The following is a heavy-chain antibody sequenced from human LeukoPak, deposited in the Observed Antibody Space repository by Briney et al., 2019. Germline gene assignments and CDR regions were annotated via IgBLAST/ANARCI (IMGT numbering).Heavy chain of an antibody. J-gene: IGHJ4*02. V-gene: IGHV3-23*01. Sequence: GGSLRLSCAASGFTFSSYAMSWVRQAPGKGLEWVSVICDSGGSTYYADSVKGRFTISRDNSKNTLYLQMNSLRAEDTAVYYCAKDRARWATAYYFDYWGQGTLVTVSS. D-gene: IGHD5-12*01. CDR3: AKDRARWATAYYFDY. CDR1: GFTFSSYA. CDR2: ICDSGGST.